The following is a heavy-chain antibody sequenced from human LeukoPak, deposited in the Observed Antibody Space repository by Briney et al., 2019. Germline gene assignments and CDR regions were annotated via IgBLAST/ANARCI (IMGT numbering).Heavy chain of an antibody. CDR2: INSDGSRT. Sequence: GGSLRLSCAASGFTFSSYWMHWVRQALGKGLMWVSRINSDGSRTTYADSVRGRFTISRDNAKSTLYLQMNSLRAEDTAVYYCARVRDDYTYFDCWGQGTLVTVSS. J-gene: IGHJ4*02. CDR1: GFTFSSYW. V-gene: IGHV3-74*01. CDR3: ARVRDDYTYFDC. D-gene: IGHD4-11*01.